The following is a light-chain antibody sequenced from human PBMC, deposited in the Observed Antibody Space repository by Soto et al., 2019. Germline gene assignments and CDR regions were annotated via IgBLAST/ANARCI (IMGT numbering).Light chain of an antibody. Sequence: EIVMTQPPATLSVSPGERATLSCRASQSVSSNLAWYQRKPGQAPRLLIYGASTRATGIPARFSGRGSGTEFPLTISSLQSEDFAVYYCQQYNSWPPTWTFGQGTKVEIK. V-gene: IGKV3-15*01. CDR2: GAS. J-gene: IGKJ1*01. CDR1: QSVSSN. CDR3: QQYNSWPPTWT.